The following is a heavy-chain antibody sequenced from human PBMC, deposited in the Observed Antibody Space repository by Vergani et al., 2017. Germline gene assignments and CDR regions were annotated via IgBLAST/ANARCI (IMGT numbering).Heavy chain of an antibody. J-gene: IGHJ4*02. CDR3: ARGEDDFWSGKIDY. CDR2: ISSSGSTI. V-gene: IGHV3-48*03. CDR1: GFTFSSYE. Sequence: EVQLVESGGGLVQPGGSPRLSCAASGFTFSSYEMNWVRQAPGKGLEWVSYISSSGSTIYYADSVKGRFTISRDNAKNSLYLQMNSLRAEDTAVYYCARGEDDFWSGKIDYWGQGTLVTVSS. D-gene: IGHD3-3*01.